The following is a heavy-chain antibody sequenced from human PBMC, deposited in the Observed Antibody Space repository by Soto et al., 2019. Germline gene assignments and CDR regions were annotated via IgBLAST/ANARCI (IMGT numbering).Heavy chain of an antibody. CDR2: IYYSGST. D-gene: IGHD1-7*01. Sequence: SESLSLTCTVSGGSIISIDYDWSWILQPPGKGLEGIGYIYYSGSTYYNPSLQSRVTISVDTSKNQFSLKLSSVTAADTAVYYCARSNGTTFYLDYWGQGTLVTVSS. CDR1: GGSIISIDYD. J-gene: IGHJ4*02. CDR3: ARSNGTTFYLDY. V-gene: IGHV4-30-4*01.